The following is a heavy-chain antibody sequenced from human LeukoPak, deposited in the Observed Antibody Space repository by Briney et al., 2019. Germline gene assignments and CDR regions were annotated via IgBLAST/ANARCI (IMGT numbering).Heavy chain of an antibody. Sequence: SETLSLTCTVSGGSISSYYWSWIRQPAGKGLEWIGRIYTSGSTNYNPSLKSRVTISVDTSKSQFSLKLNSVTAADTALYYCARDRVGTRWFDPWGQGALVTVSS. J-gene: IGHJ5*02. V-gene: IGHV4-4*07. D-gene: IGHD5-12*01. CDR3: ARDRVGTRWFDP. CDR2: IYTSGST. CDR1: GGSISSYY.